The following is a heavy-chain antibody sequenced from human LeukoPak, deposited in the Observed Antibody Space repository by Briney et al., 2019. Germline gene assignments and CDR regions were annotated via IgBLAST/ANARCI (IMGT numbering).Heavy chain of an antibody. CDR3: AGIPSYRFDP. V-gene: IGHV4-38-2*02. Sequence: SEALSLTCTVSGYSISSGYYWGWIRQPPGKGLEWIGSIYHSGSTYYNPSLRSRVTISVDTSKNQFSLKLSSVTAADTAVYYCAGIPSYRFDPWGQGTLVTVSS. CDR2: IYHSGST. J-gene: IGHJ5*02. D-gene: IGHD2-21*01. CDR1: GYSISSGYY.